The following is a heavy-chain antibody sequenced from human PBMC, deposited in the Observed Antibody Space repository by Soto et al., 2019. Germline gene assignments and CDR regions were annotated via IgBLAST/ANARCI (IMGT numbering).Heavy chain of an antibody. J-gene: IGHJ4*02. D-gene: IGHD5-12*01. CDR3: ARGQEGVVATH. CDR2: IKDGGVT. Sequence: QVQLQQWGAGLLKPSETLSLTCAVNGGSLTGYYWSWIRQPPGKGLEWIGEIKDGGVTNYSPSLKRRGTMSADTSKNQFSLNLNSVTAADTAVYSCARGQEGVVATHWDQGTLVTVSS. V-gene: IGHV4-34*01. CDR1: GGSLTGYY.